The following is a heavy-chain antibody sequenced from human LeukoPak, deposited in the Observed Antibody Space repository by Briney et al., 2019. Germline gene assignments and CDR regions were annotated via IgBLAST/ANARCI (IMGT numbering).Heavy chain of an antibody. CDR2: IIPMFGTA. CDR1: GGTFSSYA. CDR3: ARQAAQLELDY. D-gene: IGHD1-1*01. J-gene: IGHJ4*02. V-gene: IGHV1-69*01. Sequence: SVKVSCKASGGTFSSYATSWVRQAPGQGLEWMGGIIPMFGTANYAQKFQGRVTIIADESTSTAYMELSSLRSEDTAVYYCARQAAQLELDYWGQGTLVTVSS.